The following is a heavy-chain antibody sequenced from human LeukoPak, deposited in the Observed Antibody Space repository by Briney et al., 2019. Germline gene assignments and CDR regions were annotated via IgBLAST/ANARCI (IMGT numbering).Heavy chain of an antibody. CDR2: IDPSDSYT. J-gene: IGHJ4*02. CDR3: ARLQNYYGSGSYYKWMDY. Sequence: GESLKISCKGSGYSFTSYWISWVRQMPGKGLEWMGRIDPSDSYTNYSPSFQGHVTISADKSISTACLQWSSLKASDTAMYYCARLQNYYGSGSYYKWMDYWGQGTLVTVSS. V-gene: IGHV5-10-1*01. D-gene: IGHD3-10*01. CDR1: GYSFTSYW.